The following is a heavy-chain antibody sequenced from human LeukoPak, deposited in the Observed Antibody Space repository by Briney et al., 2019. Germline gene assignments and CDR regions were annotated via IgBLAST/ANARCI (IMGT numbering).Heavy chain of an antibody. D-gene: IGHD3-9*01. V-gene: IGHV3-48*01. J-gene: IGHJ3*02. CDR1: GFTFSSYS. Sequence: GGSLRLSCAASGFTFSSYSMNWVRQAPGKGLEWVSYISSSSSTIYYADSVKGRFTISRDNTKNSLYLQMNSLRAEATALYYCARSIDGTYYDMLTTTPGAFDIWGQGTMVTVSS. CDR3: ARSIDGTYYDMLTTTPGAFDI. CDR2: ISSSSSTI.